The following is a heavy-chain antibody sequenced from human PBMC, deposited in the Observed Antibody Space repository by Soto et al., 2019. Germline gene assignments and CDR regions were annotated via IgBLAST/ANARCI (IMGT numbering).Heavy chain of an antibody. CDR1: GYTFTSYY. CDR3: AREGAYYDILTGYYLPDYYYYGMDV. CDR2: INPSGGST. V-gene: IGHV1-46*01. Sequence: ASVKVSCKASGYTFTSYYMHWVRQAPGQGLEWMGIINPSGGSTSYAQKFQGRVTMTRDTSTSTVYMELSSLRSEDTAVYYCAREGAYYDILTGYYLPDYYYYGMDVWGQGTTVTVSS. D-gene: IGHD3-9*01. J-gene: IGHJ6*02.